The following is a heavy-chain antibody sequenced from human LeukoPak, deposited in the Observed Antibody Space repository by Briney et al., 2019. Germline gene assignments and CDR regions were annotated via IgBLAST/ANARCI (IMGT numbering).Heavy chain of an antibody. CDR1: GFTFSSYA. V-gene: IGHV3-30-3*01. CDR3: ARPIAVAGTGYGY. D-gene: IGHD6-19*01. CDR2: ISYDGSNK. J-gene: IGHJ4*02. Sequence: GRSLRLSCAASGFTFSSYAMHWVRQAPGKGLEWVAVISYDGSNKYYADSVKGRFTISRDNSKNTLYLQMNSLRAEDTAVCYCARPIAVAGTGYGYWGQGTLVTVSS.